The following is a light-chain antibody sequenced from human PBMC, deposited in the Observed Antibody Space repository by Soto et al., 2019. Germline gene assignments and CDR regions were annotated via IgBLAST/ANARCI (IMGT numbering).Light chain of an antibody. V-gene: IGKV3-20*01. J-gene: IGKJ1*01. CDR3: QQYNNWPLWT. CDR2: GAS. Sequence: EIVLSQSPGTLSLSPGERATLSCRASQSVSNNYLAWYQQKPGQAPRLLMYGASSRATGTPDRISGGGSGTDFTLTISRLEPEDFAVYYCQQYNNWPLWTFGQGTKVDIK. CDR1: QSVSNNY.